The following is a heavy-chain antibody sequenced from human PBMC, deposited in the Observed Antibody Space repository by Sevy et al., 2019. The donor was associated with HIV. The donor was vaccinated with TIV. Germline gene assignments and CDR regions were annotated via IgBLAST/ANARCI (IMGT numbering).Heavy chain of an antibody. CDR3: ATDPLRANSGLDLGLGYLDV. CDR2: ITPIFGSP. Sequence: ASVKVSCKVSGGTFSNYFISWVRQAPGQGLEWMGGITPIFGSPKYAQKFQGRVTITAEGSISTVYIELSSLRSEDTALYYCATDPLRANSGLDLGLGYLDVWGKGTTVTVSS. CDR1: GGTFSNYF. V-gene: IGHV1-69*13. J-gene: IGHJ6*03. D-gene: IGHD5-12*01.